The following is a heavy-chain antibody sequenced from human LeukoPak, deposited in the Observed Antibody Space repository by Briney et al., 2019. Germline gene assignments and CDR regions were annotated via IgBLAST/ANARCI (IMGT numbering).Heavy chain of an antibody. Sequence: GGSLRLSCAASGFTFSGYWMTWVRQAPGKGLEWVANIKEDGSEKYYVDSVKGRFTMSRDNVKNSLYLQMNSLRDEDTAVYYCARDKVVGATFFDYWGQGTLVTVSS. J-gene: IGHJ4*02. V-gene: IGHV3-7*01. CDR1: GFTFSGYW. D-gene: IGHD1-26*01. CDR3: ARDKVVGATFFDY. CDR2: IKEDGSEK.